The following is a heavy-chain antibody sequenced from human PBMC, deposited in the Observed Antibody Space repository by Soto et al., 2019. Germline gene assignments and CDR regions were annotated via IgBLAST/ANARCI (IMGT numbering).Heavy chain of an antibody. Sequence: GGSLRLSCAASGFTFSSYAMHWVRQAPGKGLEWVAVISYDGSNKYYADPVKGRFTISRDNSKNTLYLQMNSLRAEDTAVYYCAREEQYYDILTGYYYYYYGMDVWGQGTTVTVSS. CDR2: ISYDGSNK. CDR1: GFTFSSYA. D-gene: IGHD3-9*01. CDR3: AREEQYYDILTGYYYYYYGMDV. V-gene: IGHV3-30-3*01. J-gene: IGHJ6*02.